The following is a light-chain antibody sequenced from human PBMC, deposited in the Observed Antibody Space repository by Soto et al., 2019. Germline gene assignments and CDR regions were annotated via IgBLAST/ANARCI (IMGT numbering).Light chain of an antibody. Sequence: QSALTQPASVSGSPGQSITISCTGTSSDVGGYNYVSWYQHYPGKAPKLMIYDVSTRPSGVSNRFSGSKSGNTASLTISGLQAEDEADYYCSSYTSSSSRVFGGGTKVTVL. CDR3: SSYTSSSSRV. V-gene: IGLV2-14*03. J-gene: IGLJ2*01. CDR2: DVS. CDR1: SSDVGGYNY.